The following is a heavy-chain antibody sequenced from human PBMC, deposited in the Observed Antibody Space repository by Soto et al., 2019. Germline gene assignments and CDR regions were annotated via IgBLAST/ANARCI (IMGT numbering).Heavy chain of an antibody. J-gene: IGHJ6*02. Sequence: PGGSLRLSCAASGFTFSSYWMHWVRQAPGEGLVWVSRINSDGSNTPYADSVKGRFTTSRDNAKTTMFLQMNSLRGEDTAVYYCSRHVAVATISWGTYGMDLWGQGTTVTVSS. V-gene: IGHV3-74*01. CDR2: INSDGSNT. CDR1: GFTFSSYW. D-gene: IGHD5-12*01. CDR3: SRHVAVATISWGTYGMDL.